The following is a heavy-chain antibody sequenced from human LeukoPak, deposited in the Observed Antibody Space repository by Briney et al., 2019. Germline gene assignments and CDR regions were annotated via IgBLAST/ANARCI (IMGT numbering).Heavy chain of an antibody. V-gene: IGHV4-39*07. CDR1: GGSISSRSYY. J-gene: IGHJ5*02. Sequence: SETLSLTCTASGGSISSRSYYWGWIRQPPGKGLEWIRSIYYSGSTYYNPSLKSRVTISVDTSKNKFSLKLSSVTAADTAVYYCASRGGCSSTSCYNWVDPWGQGTLVTVSS. CDR3: ASRGGCSSTSCYNWVDP. D-gene: IGHD2-2*01. CDR2: IYYSGST.